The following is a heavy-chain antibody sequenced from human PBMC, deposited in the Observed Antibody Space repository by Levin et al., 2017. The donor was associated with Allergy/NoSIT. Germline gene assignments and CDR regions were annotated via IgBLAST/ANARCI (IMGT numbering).Heavy chain of an antibody. CDR2: IKEDGSEK. Sequence: GGSLRLSCAASGFPFSSYWMSWVRQAPGKGLEWVANIKEDGSEKYYVDFVKGRFTISRDNAKNSRDSAKNSLYLQMNSLRVEDTAVYYCARGYYGMDGWGQGTTVTVSS. CDR3: ARGYYGMDG. J-gene: IGHJ6*02. CDR1: GFPFSSYW. V-gene: IGHV3-7*01.